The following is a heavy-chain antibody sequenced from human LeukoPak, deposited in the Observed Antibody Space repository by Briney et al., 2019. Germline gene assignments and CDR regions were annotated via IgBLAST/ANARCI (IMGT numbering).Heavy chain of an antibody. CDR2: INSDGSST. CDR1: GFTFSSYW. CDR3: ARGRQRGFGVVIRTPTHMDV. V-gene: IGHV3-74*01. J-gene: IGHJ6*03. D-gene: IGHD3-3*01. Sequence: GGSLRLSCAASGFTFSSYWMHWVRQAPGKGLVWVSRINSDGSSTSYADSVKGRFTISRDNAKNTLYLQMNRLRADDTAVYYCARGRQRGFGVVIRTPTHMDVWGKGTTVTVSS.